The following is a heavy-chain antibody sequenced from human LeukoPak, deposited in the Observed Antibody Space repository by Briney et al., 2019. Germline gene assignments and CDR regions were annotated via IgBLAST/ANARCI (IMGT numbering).Heavy chain of an antibody. CDR2: ISGSGGST. V-gene: IGHV3-23*01. D-gene: IGHD3-3*01. Sequence: PGGSLRLSCAASGFTFSSYAMSWVRQAPGKGLEWVSAISGSGGSTYYADSVKGRFTISRDNSKNTLYLQMNSLRAEDTAVYYCAKVVNDFWSGYYPFWFDPWAREPWSPSPQ. CDR1: GFTFSSYA. J-gene: IGHJ5*02. CDR3: AKVVNDFWSGYYPFWFDP.